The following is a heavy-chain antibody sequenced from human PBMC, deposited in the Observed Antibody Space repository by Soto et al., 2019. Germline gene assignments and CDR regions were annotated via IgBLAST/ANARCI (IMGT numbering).Heavy chain of an antibody. Sequence: GGSLRLSCAASGFTFSSYAMHWVRQAPGKGLEWVAVISYDGSNKYYADSVKGRFTISRDNSKNTLYLQMNSLRAEDTAVYYCARDSTAQRPPPSTDSSGYYGAVYWGQGTLVTVSS. D-gene: IGHD3-22*01. CDR1: GFTFSSYA. V-gene: IGHV3-30-3*01. CDR2: ISYDGSNK. J-gene: IGHJ4*02. CDR3: ARDSTAQRPPPSTDSSGYYGAVY.